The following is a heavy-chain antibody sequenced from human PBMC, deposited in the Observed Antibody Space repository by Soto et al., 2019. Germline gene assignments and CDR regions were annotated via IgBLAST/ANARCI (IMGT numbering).Heavy chain of an antibody. CDR1: GYTFTAHY. J-gene: IGHJ4*02. V-gene: IGHV1-2*02. CDR3: VRVDLVTRLLDY. CDR2: INSNSGDT. Sequence: QVQLVQSGAEVKKPGASVKVSCKASGYTFTAHYIHWVRQAPGQGLEWMGWINSNSGDTNSAQKFQGRISLTRDTSVSTVYMELNRLRSDDTAVYYCVRVDLVTRLLDYWGQGTLVTVSS. D-gene: IGHD1-26*01.